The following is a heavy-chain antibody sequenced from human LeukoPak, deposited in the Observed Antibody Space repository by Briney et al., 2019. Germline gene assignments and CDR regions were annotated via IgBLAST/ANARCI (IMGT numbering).Heavy chain of an antibody. CDR2: INSDGSST. CDR1: GFTFSSYW. J-gene: IGHJ4*02. V-gene: IGHV3-74*01. CDR3: ARGAYYFDY. Sequence: PGGSLRLSCAASGFTFSSYWLHWVRQAPGKGLVWVSRINSDGSSTRSADSVKGRFTISRDNAKNTLYLQMNSLRAEDTAVYYCARGAYYFDYWGQGNLVTVSS.